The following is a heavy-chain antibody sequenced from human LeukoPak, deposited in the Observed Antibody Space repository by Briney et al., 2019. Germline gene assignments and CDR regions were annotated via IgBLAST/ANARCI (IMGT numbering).Heavy chain of an antibody. J-gene: IGHJ4*02. CDR1: GGSISSYY. CDR2: IYYSGST. D-gene: IGHD2-21*02. V-gene: IGHV4-59*08. Sequence: SETPSLTCTVSGGSISSYYWSWIRQPPGKGLEWIGYIYYSGSTNYNPSLKSRVTISVDTSKNQFSLKLSSVTAADTAVYYCATLAYCGGDCYEFDYWGQGTLVTVSS. CDR3: ATLAYCGGDCYEFDY.